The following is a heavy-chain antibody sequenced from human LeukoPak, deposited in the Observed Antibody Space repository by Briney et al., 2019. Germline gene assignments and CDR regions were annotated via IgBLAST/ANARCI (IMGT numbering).Heavy chain of an antibody. V-gene: IGHV4-34*01. CDR1: GGSFSGYY. CDR3: GRGGGYRTRGGDY. Sequence: KPSETLSLTCAVYGGSFSGYYWSWIRQPPGKGLEWIGEINHSGSTNYNPSLKSRVTISVDTSKNQFSLKLSSVTAADTAVYYCGRGGGYRTRGGDYWGQGTLVTVSS. D-gene: IGHD3-16*02. J-gene: IGHJ4*02. CDR2: INHSGST.